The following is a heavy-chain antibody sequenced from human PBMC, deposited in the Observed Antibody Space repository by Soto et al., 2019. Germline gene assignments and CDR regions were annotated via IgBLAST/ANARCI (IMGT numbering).Heavy chain of an antibody. J-gene: IGHJ4*02. Sequence: AXVKVSCKASGYTFTSYDIHWVRQATGQGLEWMGWMNPNSGNTGYAQKFQGRVTMTRKTSISTAYMELSSLRSEDTAVYYCARGEKSSGYYLFDYWGQGTLVTVSS. CDR2: MNPNSGNT. CDR1: GYTFTSYD. D-gene: IGHD6-19*01. V-gene: IGHV1-8*01. CDR3: ARGEKSSGYYLFDY.